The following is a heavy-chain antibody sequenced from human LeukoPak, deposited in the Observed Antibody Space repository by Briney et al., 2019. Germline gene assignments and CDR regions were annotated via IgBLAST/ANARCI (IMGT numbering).Heavy chain of an antibody. V-gene: IGHV3-48*01. J-gene: IGHJ6*03. D-gene: IGHD3-3*01. CDR2: ISSSSTI. CDR1: GFTFSSYS. CDR3: ARGDDFWSGAYYYYYYMDV. Sequence: GGSLRLSCAASGFTFSSYSMNWVRQAPGKGLEWVSYISSSSTIYYADSVKGRFTISRDNAKNSLYLQMNSLRAEDTAVYYCARGDDFWSGAYYYYYYMDVWGKGTTVTVSS.